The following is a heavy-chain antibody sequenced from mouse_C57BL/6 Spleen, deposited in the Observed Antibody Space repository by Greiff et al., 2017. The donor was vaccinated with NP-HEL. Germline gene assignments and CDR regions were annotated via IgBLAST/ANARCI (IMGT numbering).Heavy chain of an antibody. Sequence: QVQLQQSGPGLVQPSQSLSITCTVSGFSLTSYGVHWVRQSPGKGLEWLGVIWSGGSTYYNAAFISRLSISKDNSKSQVFFKMNSLQADDTAIYYCARNHNYGNFAYWGQGTLVTVSA. CDR2: IWSGGST. V-gene: IGHV2-2*01. D-gene: IGHD2-1*01. CDR1: GFSLTSYG. J-gene: IGHJ3*01. CDR3: ARNHNYGNFAY.